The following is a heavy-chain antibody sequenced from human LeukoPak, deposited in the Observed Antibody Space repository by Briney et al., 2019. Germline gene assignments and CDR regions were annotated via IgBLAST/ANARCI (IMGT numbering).Heavy chain of an antibody. D-gene: IGHD2-2*01. V-gene: IGHV1-18*01. CDR3: ARKRSYCSSTSCYNWFDP. Sequence: ASVKVSCKASGYTFTSYGISWVRQAPGQGLEWMGWISAYNGNTNYAQKLQGRVTMTTDTSTSTAYMELRSLRSDDTAVYYCARKRSYCSSTSCYNWFDPWGQGTLVTVSA. CDR2: ISAYNGNT. CDR1: GYTFTSYG. J-gene: IGHJ5*02.